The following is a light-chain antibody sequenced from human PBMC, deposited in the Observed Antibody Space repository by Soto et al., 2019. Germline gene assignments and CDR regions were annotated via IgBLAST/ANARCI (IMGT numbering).Light chain of an antibody. Sequence: EIVMTQSPVTLSVSPGERATLSCRASQSVSSNLAWYQQKPGQAPRLLIYGASTRATGIPARFSGSGSGTEFTLTISSLQSEDFAVYYCQQYGSSPTFGQGTKVEIK. CDR3: QQYGSSPT. J-gene: IGKJ1*01. CDR1: QSVSSN. V-gene: IGKV3-15*01. CDR2: GAS.